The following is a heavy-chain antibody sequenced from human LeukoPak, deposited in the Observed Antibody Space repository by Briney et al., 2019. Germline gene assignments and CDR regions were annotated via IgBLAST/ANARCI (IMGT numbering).Heavy chain of an antibody. D-gene: IGHD6-19*01. CDR1: NVSISSGSHY. Sequence: PSETLSLTCTVSNVSISSGSHYWNWIRQPAGKGLEWIGRIYAGGRSNYNPSLRSRVTISVDTTKNQFSLRLSSVTATDTGVYYCASDHSGWLGLGYWGQGTLVSVSS. CDR2: IYAGGRS. V-gene: IGHV4-61*02. J-gene: IGHJ4*02. CDR3: ASDHSGWLGLGY.